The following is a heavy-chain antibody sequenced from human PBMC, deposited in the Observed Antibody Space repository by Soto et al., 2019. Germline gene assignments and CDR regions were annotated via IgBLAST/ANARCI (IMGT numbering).Heavy chain of an antibody. J-gene: IGHJ4*02. D-gene: IGHD6-19*01. CDR1: GYTFTAYA. CDR3: AREVSAVLALDY. CDR2: INPNSGDA. V-gene: IGHV1-2*02. Sequence: QVQLVHSGAELKKPGASVKVSCKASGYTFTAYAMHWVRQAPGQGLEWMGCINPNSGDATYAQKFQGRVTMTMDTSITTAYMELSSLSYDDTAVYYCAREVSAVLALDYWGQGTLVTVSS.